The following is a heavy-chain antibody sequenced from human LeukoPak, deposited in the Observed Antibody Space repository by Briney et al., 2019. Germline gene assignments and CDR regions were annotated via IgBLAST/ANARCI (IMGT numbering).Heavy chain of an antibody. CDR3: ARSGGYSSSWSL. Sequence: PSEALSLTCTGSGGSISSYYWSWIRQPPGKGLEWIGYIYYSGGTNYNPSLKSRVTISVDTSKNQFSLKLNSVTAADTAVYYCARSGGYSSSWSLWGQGTLVSVSS. V-gene: IGHV4-59*01. D-gene: IGHD6-13*01. CDR1: GGSISSYY. CDR2: IYYSGGT. J-gene: IGHJ4*02.